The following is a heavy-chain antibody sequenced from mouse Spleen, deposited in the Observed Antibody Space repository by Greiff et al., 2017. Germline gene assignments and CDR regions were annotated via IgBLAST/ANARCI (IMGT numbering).Heavy chain of an antibody. CDR3: ARGAGDYFGY. J-gene: IGHJ2*01. Sequence: QVQLQQPGAELVKPGASVKLSCKASGYTFTSYWMHWVKQRPGQGLEWIGMIHPNSGSTNYNEKFKSKATLTVDKPSSTAYMQLSSLTPEDSAVYYCARGAGDYFGYWGQGATLTVSS. CDR1: GYTFTSYW. V-gene: IGHV1-64*01. CDR2: IHPNSGST.